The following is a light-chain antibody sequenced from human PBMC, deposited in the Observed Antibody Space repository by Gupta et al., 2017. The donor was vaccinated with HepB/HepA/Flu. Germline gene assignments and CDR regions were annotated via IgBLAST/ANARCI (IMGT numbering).Light chain of an antibody. Sequence: EIVLTQSPGTLSLSPGERATLSCRASQSFTSGYLAWYQQKPGQAPRLLIYGASRRAAGIPDRFRGSEYGTDFTLTISRLEPEDFAVYYCQHYDDSIPLSFGGGTKVEMK. V-gene: IGKV3-20*01. CDR3: QHYDDSIPLS. CDR1: QSFTSGY. J-gene: IGKJ4*01. CDR2: GAS.